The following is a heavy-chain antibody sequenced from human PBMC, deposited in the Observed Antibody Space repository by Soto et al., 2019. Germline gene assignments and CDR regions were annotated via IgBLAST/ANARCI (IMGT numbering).Heavy chain of an antibody. D-gene: IGHD6-6*01. CDR1: GFTFSSYA. V-gene: IGHV3-23*01. J-gene: IGHJ6*02. CDR2: ISGSGGST. CDR3: AKVEAYSSSSDTLTYYYGMDV. Sequence: VGSLRLSCAASGFTFSSYAMSWVRQAPGKGLEWVSAISGSGGSTYYADSVKGRFTISRDNSKNTLYLQMNSLRAEDTAVYYCAKVEAYSSSSDTLTYYYGMDVWGQGTTVTVSS.